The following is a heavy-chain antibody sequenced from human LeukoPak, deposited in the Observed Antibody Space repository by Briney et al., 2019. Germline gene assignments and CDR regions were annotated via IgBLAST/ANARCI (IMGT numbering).Heavy chain of an antibody. D-gene: IGHD6-19*01. CDR2: INCNSGGT. Sequence: ASVKVSCKASGYTFTGHYIHWVRQAPGQGLEWMGWINCNSGGTNYVQKFQGRVTMTRDTSISTAYIELSRLRSDDTAVYYCARGLGSGWSTLDYWGQGTLVPVSS. CDR1: GYTFTGHY. CDR3: ARGLGSGWSTLDY. J-gene: IGHJ4*02. V-gene: IGHV1-2*02.